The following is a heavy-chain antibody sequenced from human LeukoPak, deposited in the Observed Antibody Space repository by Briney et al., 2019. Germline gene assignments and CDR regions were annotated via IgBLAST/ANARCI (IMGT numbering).Heavy chain of an antibody. Sequence: ASVKVSCKASGYTFTSYGISWVRQAPGQGLEWMGWISAYNGNTNYAQKLQGRVTMTTDTSTSTAYMELRSLRSDDTAVYYCARQGIERPQSPYGMDVWGKGTTVTVSS. CDR2: ISAYNGNT. CDR1: GYTFTSYG. J-gene: IGHJ6*04. CDR3: ARQGIERPQSPYGMDV. D-gene: IGHD2-21*01. V-gene: IGHV1-18*04.